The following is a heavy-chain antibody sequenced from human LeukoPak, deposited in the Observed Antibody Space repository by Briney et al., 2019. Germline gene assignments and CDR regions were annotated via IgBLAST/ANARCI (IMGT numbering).Heavy chain of an antibody. J-gene: IGHJ4*02. CDR3: ARGGGDSSCSNDY. Sequence: GGSLRLSCAASGFTFSSYWMHWVRQAPGKGLVWGSRINGDGSSTSYADSVRGRFTISRDNAKNTLYLAMNSLRAEATAWYYCARGGGDSSCSNDYWGPGTLVTVSS. V-gene: IGHV3-74*01. D-gene: IGHD6-19*01. CDR1: GFTFSSYW. CDR2: INGDGSST.